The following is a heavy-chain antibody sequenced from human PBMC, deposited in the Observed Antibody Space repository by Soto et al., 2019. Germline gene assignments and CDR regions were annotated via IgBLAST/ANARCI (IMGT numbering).Heavy chain of an antibody. V-gene: IGHV1-69*02. Sequence: QVQLVQSGAEVKKPGSSVKVSCKASGGTFSSYTISWVRQAPGQGLEWMGRIIPILGIANYAQKFQGRVTITADKSTSTAYMELSSLRSEDTAGYYCARADCSSTSCYLDGMDVWGQGTTVTVSS. CDR1: GGTFSSYT. CDR3: ARADCSSTSCYLDGMDV. D-gene: IGHD2-2*01. J-gene: IGHJ6*02. CDR2: IIPILGIA.